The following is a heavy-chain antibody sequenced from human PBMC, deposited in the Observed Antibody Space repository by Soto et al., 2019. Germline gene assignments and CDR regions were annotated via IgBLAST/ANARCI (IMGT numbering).Heavy chain of an antibody. CDR3: ASGGLD. V-gene: IGHV3-74*01. CDR2: IKSDGSST. D-gene: IGHD1-26*01. CDR1: GFTFSTYW. J-gene: IGHJ4*02. Sequence: EVRLVESGGGLVQPGGSLRLSCAASGFTFSTYWMHWVRQAPGKGLVWVSRIKSDGSSTSYADSVKGRFTISRSNVKKKQYPQMNSLTVADTAVYYWASGGLDWGRGTLVTVSS.